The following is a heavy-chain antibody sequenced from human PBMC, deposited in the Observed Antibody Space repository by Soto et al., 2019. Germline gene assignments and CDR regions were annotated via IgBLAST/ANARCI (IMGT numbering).Heavy chain of an antibody. D-gene: IGHD1-26*01. CDR1: GYTLTELS. Sequence: ASVKVSCKVSGYTLTELSMHWVRQAPGKGLEWMGGFDPEDGETIYAQKFQGRVTMTEDTSTDTAYMELSSLRSEDTAVYYCATAIVGANSAEYFQHWGQGTLVTVSS. J-gene: IGHJ1*01. CDR3: ATAIVGANSAEYFQH. V-gene: IGHV1-24*01. CDR2: FDPEDGET.